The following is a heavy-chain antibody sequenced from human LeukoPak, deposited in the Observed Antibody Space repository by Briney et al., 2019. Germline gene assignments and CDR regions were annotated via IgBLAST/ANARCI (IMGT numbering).Heavy chain of an antibody. D-gene: IGHD3-10*01. CDR3: ARLVGGNASSNYYGSGSYDRFADY. V-gene: IGHV4-39*07. CDR1: GGSISSSNYY. Sequence: SETLSLTCSVSGGSISSSNYYWGWIRQPPGKGLEWIGSIYYSGSTYYNPSLKSRVTISVDTSKNQFSLKLSSVTAADTAVYYCARLVGGNASSNYYGSGSYDRFADYWGQGTLVTVSS. J-gene: IGHJ4*02. CDR2: IYYSGST.